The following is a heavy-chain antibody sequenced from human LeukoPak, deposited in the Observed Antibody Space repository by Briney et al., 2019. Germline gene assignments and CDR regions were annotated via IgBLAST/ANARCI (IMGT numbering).Heavy chain of an antibody. V-gene: IGHV1-69*02. CDR1: GGTFSSCT. CDR2: IIPILGIA. CDR3: ARVSRKHGGYCSSTSCWAWGHLDY. D-gene: IGHD2-2*01. J-gene: IGHJ4*02. Sequence: ASVKVSCKASGGTFSSCTISWVRQAPGQGLEWMGRIIPILGIANYAQKFQGRVTITADKSTSTAYMELSSLRSEDTAVYYCARVSRKHGGYCSSTSCWAWGHLDYWGQGTLVTVSS.